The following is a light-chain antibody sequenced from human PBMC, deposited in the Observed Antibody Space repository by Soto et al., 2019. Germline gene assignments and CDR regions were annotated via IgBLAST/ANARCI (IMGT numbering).Light chain of an antibody. CDR2: GAS. CDR3: QQRSNWPTWT. Sequence: DIQMTQSPFSLSASVGDIVTITFRASQSISIDLNWYQQKPGKAPNLLIYGASTRASGVSDRFSGSGSGTEYTLTISSLEPEDFAVYYCQQRSNWPTWTFGQGTKVDI. CDR1: QSISID. J-gene: IGKJ1*01. V-gene: IGKV1-39*01.